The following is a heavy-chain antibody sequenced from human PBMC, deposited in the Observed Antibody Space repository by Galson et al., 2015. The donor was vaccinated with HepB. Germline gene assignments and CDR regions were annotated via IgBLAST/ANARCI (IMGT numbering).Heavy chain of an antibody. CDR1: GFTFNSYW. J-gene: IGHJ4*02. Sequence: SLRLSCAASGFTFNSYWMSWVRQAPGNGLEWVANIRQDGSEKYYVDSVKGRFTISRDSAKDSVYLQMNSLRAEDTAVYYCVRDRRRMVMVRGVNSPYYFDYWGQGTLVTVSS. V-gene: IGHV3-7*03. CDR3: VRDRRRMVMVRGVNSPYYFDY. CDR2: IRQDGSEK. D-gene: IGHD3-10*01.